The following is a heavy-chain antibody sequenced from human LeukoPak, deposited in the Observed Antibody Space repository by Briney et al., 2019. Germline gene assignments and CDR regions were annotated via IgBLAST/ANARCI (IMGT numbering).Heavy chain of an antibody. Sequence: GGSLRLSCEASGFTFSGYGMHWVRQAPGKGLEWVAVIWHDGSHEHYADSVKGRFSISRDNSKNMLYLQMNSLRAEDTAVYYCARDGAEWGHWGQGTLVTVSS. CDR2: IWHDGSHE. CDR3: ARDGAEWGH. D-gene: IGHD7-27*01. V-gene: IGHV3-33*08. J-gene: IGHJ4*02. CDR1: GFTFSGYG.